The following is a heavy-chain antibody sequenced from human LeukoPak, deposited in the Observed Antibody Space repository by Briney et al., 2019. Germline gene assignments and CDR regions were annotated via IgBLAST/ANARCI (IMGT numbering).Heavy chain of an antibody. V-gene: IGHV3-74*01. CDR2: IISDGSST. D-gene: IGHD6-19*01. CDR1: GVTFNRFW. Sequence: GGSLRLSCAASGVTFNRFWKHWVRHAQGKGLVWVSRIISDGSSTNYADSVKGRFTISRDNAKNTLYLQMNSLRAEDTALYYCAIEDVDITVATSGSFDIWGQGTMVTVSS. J-gene: IGHJ3*02. CDR3: AIEDVDITVATSGSFDI.